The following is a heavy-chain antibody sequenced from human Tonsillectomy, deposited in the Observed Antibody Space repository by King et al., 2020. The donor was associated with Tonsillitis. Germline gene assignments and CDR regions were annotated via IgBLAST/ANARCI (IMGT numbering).Heavy chain of an antibody. V-gene: IGHV3-21*01. CDR1: GFTFSSYS. D-gene: IGHD5-24*01. J-gene: IGHJ4*02. CDR3: ARDARERDGYNYGFRMSGPMSGPLDY. CDR2: ISSSSSYI. Sequence: VQLVESGGGLVKPGGSLRLSCAASGFTFSSYSMNWVRQAPGKGLEWVSSISSSSSYIYYADSVKGRFTISRDNAKNSLYLQMNSLRAEDTAVYYCARDARERDGYNYGFRMSGPMSGPLDYWGQGTLVTVSS.